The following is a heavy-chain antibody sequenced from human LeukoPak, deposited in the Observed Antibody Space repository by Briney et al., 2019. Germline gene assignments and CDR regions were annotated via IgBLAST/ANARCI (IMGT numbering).Heavy chain of an antibody. CDR3: ARDNYGDSTAKLTGVDY. Sequence: SETLSLTCAVYGGSFSGYYWSWIRQPPGKGLEWIGEISHSGSTNYNPSLKSRVTISVDTSKNQFSLKLSSVTAADTAVYYCARDNYGDSTAKLTGVDYWGQGTLVAVSS. V-gene: IGHV4-34*01. CDR2: ISHSGST. CDR1: GGSFSGYY. J-gene: IGHJ4*02. D-gene: IGHD4-17*01.